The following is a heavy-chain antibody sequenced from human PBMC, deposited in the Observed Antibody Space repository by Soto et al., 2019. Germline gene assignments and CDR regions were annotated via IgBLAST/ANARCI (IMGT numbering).Heavy chain of an antibody. CDR1: GGSFSGYY. CDR3: ARADRTLVTSYSLDV. J-gene: IGHJ6*02. Sequence: LSLTCAVYGGSFSGYYWTWIRQPPGKGLEWIGEINHSGTINFNPSLKSRLTISLDTSKKHFSLKLSSVTDADTAAYYCARADRTLVTSYSLDVWGQGTTVTVSS. V-gene: IGHV4-34*01. CDR2: INHSGTI. D-gene: IGHD2-21*02.